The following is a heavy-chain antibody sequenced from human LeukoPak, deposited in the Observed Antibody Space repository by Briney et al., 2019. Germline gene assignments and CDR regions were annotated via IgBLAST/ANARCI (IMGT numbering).Heavy chain of an antibody. J-gene: IGHJ5*02. Sequence: GGSLRLSCVASGFTFSSYWMYWVRQPPGKGLVWASRINSDGTFINYGDSVKGRFTISRDNAKNTLYLQMNSLTADDTALYYCVKISPYGGVASWGQGSLVTVTS. D-gene: IGHD2-8*02. CDR3: VKISPYGGVAS. CDR2: INSDGTFI. V-gene: IGHV3-74*01. CDR1: GFTFSSYW.